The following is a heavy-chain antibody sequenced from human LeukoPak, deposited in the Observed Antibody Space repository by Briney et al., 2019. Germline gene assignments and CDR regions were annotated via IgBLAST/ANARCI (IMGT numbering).Heavy chain of an antibody. CDR2: INPNSGGT. D-gene: IGHD3-22*01. J-gene: IGHJ4*02. CDR1: GYTFTGYY. CDR3: ARARLGYYYDSSGYYYV. V-gene: IGHV1-2*02. Sequence: GASVKVSCKASGYTFTGYYMHWERQAPGQGLEWMGWINPNSGGTNYAQKFQGRVTMTRDTSISTAYMELSRLRSDDTAVYYCARARLGYYYDSSGYYYVWGQGTLVTVSS.